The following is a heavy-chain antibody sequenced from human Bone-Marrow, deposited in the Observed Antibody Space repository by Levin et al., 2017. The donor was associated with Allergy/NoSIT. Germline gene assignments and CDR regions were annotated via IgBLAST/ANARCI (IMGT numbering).Heavy chain of an antibody. CDR1: GFTFSNYA. D-gene: IGHD6-13*01. CDR3: AKAPLSHYGSSFSWAGYFQH. Sequence: GGSLRLSCAASGFTFSNYAMSWVRQAPGKGLEWVSTISGSGGSTYYADSVKGRFTISRDNSKNTLFLQMNNLRAEDTAVEYCAKAPLSHYGSSFSWAGYFQHWGQGTLVTVSS. CDR2: ISGSGGST. J-gene: IGHJ1*01. V-gene: IGHV3-23*01.